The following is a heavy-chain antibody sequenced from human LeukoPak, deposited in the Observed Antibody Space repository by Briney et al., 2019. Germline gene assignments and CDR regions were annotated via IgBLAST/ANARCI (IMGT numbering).Heavy chain of an antibody. CDR3: ARGRGYCSSSSCYDFDY. J-gene: IGHJ4*02. Sequence: GESLKISCTGSGYIFTNYWIAWVRQMPGKGLEWMGIIYPGDSETTYSPSFQGQVTISDDKSITTTNLQWSSLKASDTAMYYCARGRGYCSSSSCYDFDYWGQGTLVTVPS. V-gene: IGHV5-51*01. CDR1: GYIFTNYW. CDR2: IYPGDSET. D-gene: IGHD2-2*01.